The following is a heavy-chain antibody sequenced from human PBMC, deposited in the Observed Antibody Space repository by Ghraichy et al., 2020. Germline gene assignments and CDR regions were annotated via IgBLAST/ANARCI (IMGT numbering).Heavy chain of an antibody. Sequence: SETLSLTCTVSGGSISSYYWSWIRQPPGKGLEWIGYIYYSGSTNYNPSLKSRVTISVDTTKNQFSLKLSSVTAADTAVYYCARAGDYYDSSGYYPPDFDFCGQGTLLTFSS. CDR1: GGSISSYY. D-gene: IGHD3-22*01. V-gene: IGHV4-59*01. J-gene: IGHJ4*02. CDR2: IYYSGST. CDR3: ARAGDYYDSSGYYPPDFDF.